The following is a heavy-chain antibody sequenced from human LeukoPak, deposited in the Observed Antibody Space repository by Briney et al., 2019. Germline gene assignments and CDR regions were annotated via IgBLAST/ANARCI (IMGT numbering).Heavy chain of an antibody. D-gene: IGHD3-16*01. V-gene: IGHV4-30-2*01. Sequence: PSETLSLTCAVSGGSISSGGYSWSWIRQPPGKGLEWIVYIYHSGSTYYNPSLKSRVTISVDRSKNQFSLKLSSVTAADTAVYYCARGSPRRLRLAELDYWGQGTLVTVSS. J-gene: IGHJ4*02. CDR1: GGSISSGGYS. CDR2: IYHSGST. CDR3: ARGSPRRLRLAELDY.